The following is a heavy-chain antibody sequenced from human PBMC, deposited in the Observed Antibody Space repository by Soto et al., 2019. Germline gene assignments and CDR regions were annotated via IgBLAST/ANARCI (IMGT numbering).Heavy chain of an antibody. D-gene: IGHD3-3*01. CDR3: ARCTYDFWSGYYALGTSDY. CDR2: ISAYNGNT. Sequence: GASVKVSCKASGYTFTSYGISWVRQAPGQGLEWMGWISAYNGNTNYAQKLQGRVTMTTDTSTSTAYMELRSLRSDDTAVYYCARCTYDFWSGYYALGTSDYWGQGTLVTVSS. V-gene: IGHV1-18*01. CDR1: GYTFTSYG. J-gene: IGHJ4*02.